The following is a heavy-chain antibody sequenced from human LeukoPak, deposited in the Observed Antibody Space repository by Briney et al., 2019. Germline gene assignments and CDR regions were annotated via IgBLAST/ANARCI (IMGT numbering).Heavy chain of an antibody. V-gene: IGHV3-23*01. D-gene: IGHD5-18*01. CDR2: ISGSGGST. CDR1: GFTFSSYA. CDR3: AKAPQDTYYYYYGMDG. Sequence: GGSLRLSCAASGFTFSSYAMSWVRQAPGKGLEWVSAISGSGGSTYYADSVKGRFTISRDNSKNTLYLQMNSLRAEDTAVYYCAKAPQDTYYYYYGMDGWGQGTTVTVSS. J-gene: IGHJ6*02.